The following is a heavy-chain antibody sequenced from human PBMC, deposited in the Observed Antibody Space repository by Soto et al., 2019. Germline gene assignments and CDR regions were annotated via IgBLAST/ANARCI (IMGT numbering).Heavy chain of an antibody. CDR2: ISWNSGSI. D-gene: IGHD3-10*01. CDR3: EKDGEGPGSSPAYDAFNI. V-gene: IGHV3-9*01. CDR1: GFTFDDYA. J-gene: IGHJ3*02. Sequence: GGSLRLSCAASGFTFDDYAMHWVRQAPGKGLEWVSGISWNSGSIGYADSVKGRFTISRDNAKNSLYLQMNSLRAEDTALYYSEKDGEGPGSSPAYDAFNIWGKGKMVTVSS.